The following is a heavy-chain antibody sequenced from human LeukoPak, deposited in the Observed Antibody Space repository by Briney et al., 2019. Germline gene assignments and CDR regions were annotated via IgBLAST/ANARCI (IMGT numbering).Heavy chain of an antibody. CDR1: GFTFSSYA. J-gene: IGHJ4*02. Sequence: PGGSLRLSCAASGFTFSSYAMSWVRQAPGKGLEWVSAISGSGGSTYYADSVKGRFTISRDNSKNTLYLQMNSLRAEDTAVYYCAKDLGGITTIVVVITGFDYWGQGTLVTVSS. V-gene: IGHV3-23*01. CDR2: ISGSGGST. D-gene: IGHD3-22*01. CDR3: AKDLGGITTIVVVITGFDY.